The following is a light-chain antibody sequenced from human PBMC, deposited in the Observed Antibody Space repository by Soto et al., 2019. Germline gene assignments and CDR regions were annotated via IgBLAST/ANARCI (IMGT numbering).Light chain of an antibody. J-gene: IGKJ4*01. CDR1: QSISSW. V-gene: IGKV1-5*03. Sequence: DIQMTQSPSTLSASAGDRVTITCRASQSISSWLAWYQQKPGKAPKLLIYKASSLESGVPSRFSGSGSGTEFTLTISSLQPDDFATYYCQQYNSYLVTFGGGTKVEIK. CDR2: KAS. CDR3: QQYNSYLVT.